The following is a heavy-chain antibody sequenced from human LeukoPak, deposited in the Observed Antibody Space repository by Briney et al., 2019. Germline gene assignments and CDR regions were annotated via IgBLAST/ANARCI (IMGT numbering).Heavy chain of an antibody. J-gene: IGHJ4*02. CDR3: ARGYAADYDFWSGYYHFDY. CDR1: GGTFSSYA. D-gene: IGHD3-3*01. CDR2: IIPIFGTA. V-gene: IGHV1-69*05. Sequence: ASVKVSCKASGGTFSSYAISWVRQAPGQGLEWMGGIIPIFGTANYAQKFQGRVTITTDESTSTAYMELSSLRSEDTAVYYCARGYAADYDFWSGYYHFDYWGQGTLVTVSS.